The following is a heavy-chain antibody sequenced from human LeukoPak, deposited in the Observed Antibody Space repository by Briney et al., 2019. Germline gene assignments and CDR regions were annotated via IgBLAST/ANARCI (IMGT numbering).Heavy chain of an antibody. J-gene: IGHJ4*02. Sequence: GGSLRLSCAASGFTFSSYAMSWVRQAPGKGLEWVSAISGSGGSTYYADSVKGRFTISRDNSKNTLYLQMNSLRAEDTAVYYCARGITMVRGVHDYWGQGTLVTVSS. V-gene: IGHV3-23*01. CDR2: ISGSGGST. CDR1: GFTFSSYA. D-gene: IGHD3-10*01. CDR3: ARGITMVRGVHDY.